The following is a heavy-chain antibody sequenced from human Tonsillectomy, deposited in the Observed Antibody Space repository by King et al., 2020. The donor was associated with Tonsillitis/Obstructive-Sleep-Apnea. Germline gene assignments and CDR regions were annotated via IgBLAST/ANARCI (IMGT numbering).Heavy chain of an antibody. Sequence: VQLVESGGGLVQPGGSLRLSCVASGFMFNKYWMTWVRQAPGKGLEWVANIKHDGSDKYYVDSVKGRFTISRDNAKNSLYLQMNSLRAEDTAVYYCVGYSSSFGWLDPWGQGALVTVSS. D-gene: IGHD3-22*01. CDR2: IKHDGSDK. CDR1: GFMFNKYW. J-gene: IGHJ5*02. CDR3: VGYSSSFGWLDP. V-gene: IGHV3-7*04.